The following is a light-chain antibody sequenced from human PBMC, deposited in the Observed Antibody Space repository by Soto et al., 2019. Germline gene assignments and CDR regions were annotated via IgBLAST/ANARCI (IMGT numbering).Light chain of an antibody. CDR3: ASYTSSNTLL. CDR1: SSDVGSYNL. V-gene: IGLV2-14*02. Sequence: QSVLTQPASVSASPGQSITISCTGTSSDVGSYNLVSWYQHHPGKAPKLMIYDVSSRPPGVSNRFSGSKSGNTASLTISGLQAEDEADYYCASYTSSNTLLFGGGTKVPS. CDR2: DVS. J-gene: IGLJ2*01.